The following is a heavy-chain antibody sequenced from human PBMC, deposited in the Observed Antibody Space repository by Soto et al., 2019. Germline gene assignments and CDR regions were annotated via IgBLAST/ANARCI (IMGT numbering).Heavy chain of an antibody. CDR2: ISAYNGNT. D-gene: IGHD3-9*01. CDR1: GYTFTSDG. Sequence: GASVKVSCKASGYTFTSDGISWVRQAPGQGLEWMGWISAYNGNTNYAQKLQGRVTMTTDTSTSTAYMELRSLRSDDTAVYYCARVWYDILTGHPSILDYWGQGTLVTVSS. CDR3: ARVWYDILTGHPSILDY. V-gene: IGHV1-18*01. J-gene: IGHJ4*02.